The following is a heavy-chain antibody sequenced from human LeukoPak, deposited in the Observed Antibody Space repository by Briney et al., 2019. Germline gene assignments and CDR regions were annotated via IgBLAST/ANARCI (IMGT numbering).Heavy chain of an antibody. CDR1: GGSISSYY. CDR3: AGYSGSYFDAFDI. D-gene: IGHD1-26*01. V-gene: IGHV4-4*07. Sequence: SETLSLTCTVSGGSISSYYWGWIRQPAGRGLEWIGRIYTSGSTNYNPSLKSRVTMSVDTSKNQFSLKLSSVTAADTGVYYCAGYSGSYFDAFDIWGQGTMVTVSS. CDR2: IYTSGST. J-gene: IGHJ3*02.